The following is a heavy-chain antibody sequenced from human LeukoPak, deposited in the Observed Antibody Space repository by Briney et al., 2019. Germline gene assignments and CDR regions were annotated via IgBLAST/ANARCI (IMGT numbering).Heavy chain of an antibody. J-gene: IGHJ6*03. Sequence: GGSLRLSCAASGFTVSSNYMSWVRQAPGKGLEWVSIIYSGGSTYYADSVKGRFTIPRDNSKNTLYLQMNSLRAEDTAVYYCASGSGSYRTPYYYMDVWGKGTTVGVSS. D-gene: IGHD3-10*01. CDR1: GFTVSSNY. V-gene: IGHV3-53*01. CDR2: IYSGGST. CDR3: ASGSGSYRTPYYYMDV.